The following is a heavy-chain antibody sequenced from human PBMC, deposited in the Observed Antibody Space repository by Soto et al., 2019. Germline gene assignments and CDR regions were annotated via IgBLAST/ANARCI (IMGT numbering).Heavy chain of an antibody. Sequence: QVQLVQSGAEVKKPGASVKVSCKASGYTFTSYGISWVRQAPGQGLEWMGWISAYNGNTNYAQKLQGRVTMTTDTSTSTAYMELRSLSSDDTAVYYCTRYYDFWSGYYTGGYYYYGMDVWGQGTTVTVSS. CDR3: TRYYDFWSGYYTGGYYYYGMDV. J-gene: IGHJ6*02. CDR2: ISAYNGNT. D-gene: IGHD3-3*01. CDR1: GYTFTSYG. V-gene: IGHV1-18*04.